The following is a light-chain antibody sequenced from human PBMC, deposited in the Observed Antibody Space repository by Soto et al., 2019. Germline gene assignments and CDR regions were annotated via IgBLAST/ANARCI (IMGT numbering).Light chain of an antibody. Sequence: EMVLTQSPGTLSFSPGERATLSCSASQNVDSNYLAWYQQKPGQAPRIIIFGASGRATGIPDRFSGSGSGTDFTLTISRLEPEDFAVYYCQQFSSYPLTFGGGTKVDIK. CDR1: QNVDSNY. J-gene: IGKJ4*01. CDR2: GAS. V-gene: IGKV3-20*01. CDR3: QQFSSYPLT.